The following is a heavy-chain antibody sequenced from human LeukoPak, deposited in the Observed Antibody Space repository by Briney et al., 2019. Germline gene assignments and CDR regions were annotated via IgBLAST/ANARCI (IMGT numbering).Heavy chain of an antibody. CDR1: GFTFGSYG. CDR3: AKDRGAVAGVMDV. J-gene: IGHJ6*03. CDR2: ISYDGSNK. V-gene: IGHV3-30*18. Sequence: PGGSLRLSCAASGFTFGSYGIHWVRQAPGKGLEWVAVISYDGSNKNYAVSVKGRFTISRDNSKNTVFLQMNSLRAEDTAVYYCAKDRGAVAGVMDVWGKGTTVTVSS. D-gene: IGHD6-19*01.